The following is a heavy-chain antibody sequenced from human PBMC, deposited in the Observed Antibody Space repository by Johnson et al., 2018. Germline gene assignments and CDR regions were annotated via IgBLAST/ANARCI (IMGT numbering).Heavy chain of an antibody. CDR2: INQDGRQK. CDR3: ARDHGYYYYGMDV. J-gene: IGHJ6*02. CDR1: GFTFSRFW. Sequence: VQLVQSGGGLVQPGGSLRVSCVASGFTFSRFWMSWVRQAPGKGLEWVADINQDGRQKRYVDSVKGRFTISRDNAKNSVSLEMNSLTAEDTGLYYCARDHGYYYYGMDVWGQGTTVTVSS. V-gene: IGHV3-7*01.